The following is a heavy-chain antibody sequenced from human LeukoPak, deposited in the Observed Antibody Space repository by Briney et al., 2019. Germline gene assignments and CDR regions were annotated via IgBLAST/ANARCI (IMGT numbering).Heavy chain of an antibody. CDR1: GFTFSRYA. CDR3: ARGPMADAFDI. D-gene: IGHD3-10*01. Sequence: GGSLRLSCATSGFTFSRYAMHWVRQAPGKGLEWVAGISYDGNNPYYADSVKGRFTVSRDNSKNTLYLQMNSLRAEDTAVYYCARGPMADAFDIWGQGTMVTVSS. CDR2: ISYDGNNP. J-gene: IGHJ3*02. V-gene: IGHV3-30-3*01.